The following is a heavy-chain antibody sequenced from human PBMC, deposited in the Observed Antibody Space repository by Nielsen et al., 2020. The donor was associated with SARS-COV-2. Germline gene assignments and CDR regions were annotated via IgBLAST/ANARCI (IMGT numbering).Heavy chain of an antibody. J-gene: IGHJ6*02. D-gene: IGHD2-15*01. Sequence: SETLSLTCTVSGGSISSGGYFWSWIRQHPGKGLEWIGSIYYSGSSYYNPSLKSRVTTSVDTSKKQFSLKLSSVTAADTAVYYCARVALGSTNGMDVWGQGTTVTVSS. CDR2: IYYSGSS. V-gene: IGHV4-31*03. CDR1: GGSISSGGYF. CDR3: ARVALGSTNGMDV.